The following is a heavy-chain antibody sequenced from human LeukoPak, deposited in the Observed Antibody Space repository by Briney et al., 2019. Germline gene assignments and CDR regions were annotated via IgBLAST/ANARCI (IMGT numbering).Heavy chain of an antibody. CDR2: IYYSGST. Sequence: PSETLSLTCTVSGGSISSSSYYWGWIRQPPGKGLEWIGSIYYSGSTYYNPSLKSRVTISVDTSKNQFSLKLSSVTAADTAVYYCARQISSGWYYFDYWGQGTLVTVSS. D-gene: IGHD6-19*01. J-gene: IGHJ4*02. CDR1: GGSISSSSYY. V-gene: IGHV4-39*01. CDR3: ARQISSGWYYFDY.